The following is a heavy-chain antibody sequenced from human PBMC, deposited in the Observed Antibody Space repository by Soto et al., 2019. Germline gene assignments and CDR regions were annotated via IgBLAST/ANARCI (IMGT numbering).Heavy chain of an antibody. CDR1: GFTFSSYA. CDR3: AKEVSFYDY. J-gene: IGHJ4*02. Sequence: GGSLRLSCAASGFTFSSYAMSWVRQAPGKGLEWVSVIDGSGDSTYYADSVKGRFTISRDNSQNTLYLQMNNMRADDTAVYYCAKEVSFYDYWGQGTLVTVSS. V-gene: IGHV3-23*01. CDR2: IDGSGDST. D-gene: IGHD3-16*02.